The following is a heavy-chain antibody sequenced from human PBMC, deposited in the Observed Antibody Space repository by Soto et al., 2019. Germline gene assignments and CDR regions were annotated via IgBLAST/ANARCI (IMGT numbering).Heavy chain of an antibody. V-gene: IGHV3-72*01. CDR3: AMLGGWSGGSSGMDV. D-gene: IGHD6-19*01. CDR2: IRRKANSYTT. Sequence: EVQLVESGGGLVQPGGSLRLSCAASGLIFSDYHMDWVRQAPGKGLEWVGRIRRKANSYTTEYAASVKGIFTISRDDAKNSRYLQMNSLKSEDTAVYYCAMLGGWSGGSSGMDVWGQGTTVTVSS. J-gene: IGHJ6*02. CDR1: GLIFSDYH.